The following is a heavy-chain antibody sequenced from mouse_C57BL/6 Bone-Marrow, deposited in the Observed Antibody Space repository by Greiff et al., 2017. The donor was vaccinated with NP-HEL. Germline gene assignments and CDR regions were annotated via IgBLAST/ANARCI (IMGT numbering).Heavy chain of an antibody. CDR3: ARGNTVVRWYFDV. J-gene: IGHJ1*03. Sequence: VKLVESGPGLVQPSQSLSITCTVSGFSLTSYGVHWVRQSPGKGLEWLGVIWSGGSTDYNAAFISRLSISKDNSKSQVFFKMNSLQADDTAIYYCARGNTVVRWYFDVWGTGTTVTVSS. CDR1: GFSLTSYG. CDR2: IWSGGST. D-gene: IGHD1-1*01. V-gene: IGHV2-2*01.